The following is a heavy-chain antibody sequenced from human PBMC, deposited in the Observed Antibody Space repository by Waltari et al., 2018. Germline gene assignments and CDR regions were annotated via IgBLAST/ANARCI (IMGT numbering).Heavy chain of an antibody. CDR3: ASAVVGRSYYYYYYMDV. CDR1: GGTFSSYA. CDR2: IIPIFGTA. V-gene: IGHV1-69*05. Sequence: QVQLVQSGAEVKKPGSSVTVSCKASGGTFSSYAISWVRPAPGQGLEWMGGIIPIFGTANYAQKFQGRVTITTDESTSTAYMELSSLRSEDTAVYYCASAVVGRSYYYYYYMDVWGKGTTVTVSS. J-gene: IGHJ6*03. D-gene: IGHD1-26*01.